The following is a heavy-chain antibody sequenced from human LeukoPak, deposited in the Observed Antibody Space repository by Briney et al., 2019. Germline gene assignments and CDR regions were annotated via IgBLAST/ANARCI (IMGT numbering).Heavy chain of an antibody. Sequence: ASVKVSCKASGYTFTGYYMHWVRQAPGQGPEWMGWINPNSGGTNYAQKFQGRVTMTRDTSISTAYMELSRLRSDDTAVYYCAAAIVVVTADAFDIWGQGTMVTVSS. D-gene: IGHD3-22*01. J-gene: IGHJ3*02. V-gene: IGHV1-2*02. CDR2: INPNSGGT. CDR1: GYTFTGYY. CDR3: AAAIVVVTADAFDI.